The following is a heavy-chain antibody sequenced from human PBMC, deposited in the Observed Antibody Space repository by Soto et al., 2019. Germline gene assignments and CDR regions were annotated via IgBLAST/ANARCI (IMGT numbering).Heavy chain of an antibody. CDR2: IYSGGST. V-gene: IGHV3-53*01. Sequence: GGSLRLSCAASGFTVSSNYMSWVRQAPGKGLEWVSGIYSGGSTYYADSVKGRFTISRDNSKNTLYLQMNSLRAEDTAVYYCGAASYGYDYYGMDVWGQGTTVTVSS. D-gene: IGHD5-18*01. J-gene: IGHJ6*02. CDR1: GFTVSSNY. CDR3: GAASYGYDYYGMDV.